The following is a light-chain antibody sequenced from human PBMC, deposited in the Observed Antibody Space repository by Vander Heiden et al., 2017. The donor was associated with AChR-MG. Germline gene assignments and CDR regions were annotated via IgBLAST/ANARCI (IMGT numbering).Light chain of an antibody. J-gene: IGLJ2*01. CDR1: TGPVTSGYH. CDR2: STS. CDR3: QVYFRGAVA. Sequence: QTVVTQEPSLTVSPGGTVTLTCASNTGPVTSGYHPNWFQPKPAQVPMACSYSTSHRQSWTPACISGSLLGDKAALTLSDVQPEDDSYYYCQVYFRGAVAFGGGTKLTVL. V-gene: IGLV7-43*01.